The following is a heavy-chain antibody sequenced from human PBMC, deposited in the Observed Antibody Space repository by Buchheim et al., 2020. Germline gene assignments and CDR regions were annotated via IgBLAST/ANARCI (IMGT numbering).Heavy chain of an antibody. Sequence: QVQLQQWGAGLLKPSETLSLTCAVYGGSFSGYYWSWVRQPPGKGVEWLGEINHSGSTNYNPSLKSRVTISVDTSKNQFSLKLSSVTAADTAVYYCARATPRRRYYYYGMDVWGQGTT. D-gene: IGHD6-6*01. J-gene: IGHJ6*02. V-gene: IGHV4-34*01. CDR3: ARATPRRRYYYYGMDV. CDR1: GGSFSGYY. CDR2: INHSGST.